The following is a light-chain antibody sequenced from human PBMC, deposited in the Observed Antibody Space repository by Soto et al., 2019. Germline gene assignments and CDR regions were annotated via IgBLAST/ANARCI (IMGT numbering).Light chain of an antibody. J-gene: IGLJ3*02. CDR2: EVN. Sequence: QSALTQPASVSGSPGQSITISCTGTSSDVGAYNHVSWYQHHPGKAPKLMIYEVNNRPSGVSNRFSGSKSGNTASLTISGLQAEDEADYYCCSYAGSSTLVFGGGTKLTVL. V-gene: IGLV2-23*02. CDR1: SSDVGAYNH. CDR3: CSYAGSSTLV.